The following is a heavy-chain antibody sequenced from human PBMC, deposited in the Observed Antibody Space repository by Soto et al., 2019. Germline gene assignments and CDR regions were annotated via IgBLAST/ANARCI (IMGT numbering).Heavy chain of an antibody. D-gene: IGHD6-13*01. CDR1: GGSIGSYY. Sequence: PSETLSLTCTVSGGSIGSYYWSWIRQPPGKGLEWIGYIYYSGSSNYNPSLKSRVTMSVVTSKNQFSLKLSSVTAADTAIYYCARDLRIAAAGNAFDIWGQGTMVTVSS. CDR2: IYYSGSS. CDR3: ARDLRIAAAGNAFDI. J-gene: IGHJ3*02. V-gene: IGHV4-59*01.